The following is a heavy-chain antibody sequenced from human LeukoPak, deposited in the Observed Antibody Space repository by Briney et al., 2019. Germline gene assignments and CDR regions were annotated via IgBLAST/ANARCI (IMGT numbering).Heavy chain of an antibody. CDR2: ITSGGGTI. CDR3: ARGFNYAFDY. CDR1: GFTFSVYE. D-gene: IGHD2-2*01. J-gene: IGHJ4*02. V-gene: IGHV3-48*03. Sequence: PGGSLRLSCAASGFTFSVYEMNWVRQAPWKGLEWFSYITSGGGTIYYADSVKGRFTISRDNAKNSLYLQMNSLRADDTATYYCARGFNYAFDYWGQGTLVTVSS.